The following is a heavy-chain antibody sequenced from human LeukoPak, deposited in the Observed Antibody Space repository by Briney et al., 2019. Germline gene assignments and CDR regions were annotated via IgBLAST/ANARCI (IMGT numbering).Heavy chain of an antibody. CDR2: INADNGKT. V-gene: IGHV1-3*01. CDR3: ARARVVTDTRGLDAFDI. CDR1: GYSFSSYT. Sequence: ASVKVSCKASGYSFSSYTMHWVRQVPGQRLEWMGWINADNGKTKYSQKFQGRVTLTSDTSASTAYMELSSLRSEDTAVYYCARARVVTDTRGLDAFDIWGQGTMVTVSS. J-gene: IGHJ3*02. D-gene: IGHD2-21*02.